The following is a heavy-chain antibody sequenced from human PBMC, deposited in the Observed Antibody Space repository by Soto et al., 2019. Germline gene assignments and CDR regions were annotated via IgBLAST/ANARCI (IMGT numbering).Heavy chain of an antibody. CDR3: ARATSFSGHHGY. V-gene: IGHV4-31*03. Sequence: QLQLQESGPGLVKPSQTLSLACTVSGGSFSSGGYYWSWIRQLPGKGLEWIGYIYYSGSTYYNPSLKCRFTISLDTSKNQFSLKLSSVTAADTAVYCCARATSFSGHHGYWGQGTLVTVSS. CDR1: GGSFSSGGYY. J-gene: IGHJ4*02. D-gene: IGHD2-8*02. CDR2: IYYSGST.